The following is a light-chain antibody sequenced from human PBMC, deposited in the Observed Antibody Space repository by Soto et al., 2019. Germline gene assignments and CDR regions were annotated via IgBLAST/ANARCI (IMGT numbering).Light chain of an antibody. V-gene: IGKV3-20*01. CDR2: SAS. J-gene: IGKJ1*01. CDR3: HHFGSLPET. CDR1: QSVASSY. Sequence: EVVLTQSPGTLSLSPGERVTLSCRASQSVASSYLAWYQQKPGRAPRLLFYSASSRATGIPDRFSGSGSGTDFTLTISRLEPEDFAVYYCHHFGSLPETXXXGTNVE.